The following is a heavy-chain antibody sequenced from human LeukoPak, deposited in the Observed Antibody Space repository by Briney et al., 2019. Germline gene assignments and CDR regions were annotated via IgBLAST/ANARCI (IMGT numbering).Heavy chain of an antibody. V-gene: IGHV3-23*01. J-gene: IGHJ4*02. Sequence: GGSLRLSCAASGFAFSDYAMNWVRQAPGKGLEWVSSINENDDGTSYADSVKGRFTISRDNSRNTLYLQMNSLRADDTAVYYCARDPPRIGGYFDYWGQGTLVTVSS. CDR1: GFAFSDYA. CDR2: INENDDGT. D-gene: IGHD1-26*01. CDR3: ARDPPRIGGYFDY.